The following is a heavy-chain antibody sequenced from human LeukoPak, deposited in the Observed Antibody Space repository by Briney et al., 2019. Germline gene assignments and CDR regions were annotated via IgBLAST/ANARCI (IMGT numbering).Heavy chain of an antibody. J-gene: IGHJ3*02. CDR3: ARVPPRSYDILTGYSNDAFDI. CDR1: GFSLSTSGVG. D-gene: IGHD3-9*01. V-gene: IGHV2-5*02. Sequence: SGPTLVNPTQTLTLTCTFSGFSLSTSGVGVGWIRQPPGKALEWLALIYWDDDKRYSPSLKSRLTITKDTSKNQVVLTMTNMDPVDTATYYCARVPPRSYDILTGYSNDAFDIWGQGTMVTVSS. CDR2: IYWDDDK.